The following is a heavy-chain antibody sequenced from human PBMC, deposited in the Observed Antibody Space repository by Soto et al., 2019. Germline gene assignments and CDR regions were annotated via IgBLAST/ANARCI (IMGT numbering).Heavy chain of an antibody. CDR3: ARDATTYSSSFPALMEFDP. D-gene: IGHD6-6*01. J-gene: IGHJ5*02. V-gene: IGHV3-30*03. CDR1: GFTFSSYG. CDR2: ISYDGSNK. Sequence: GGSLRLSCAASGFTFSSYGMHWVRQAPGKGLEWVAVISYDGSNKYYADSVKGRFTISRDNAKNSLYLQMNSLRAEDTAVYYCARDATTYSSSFPALMEFDPWGQGTLVTVSS.